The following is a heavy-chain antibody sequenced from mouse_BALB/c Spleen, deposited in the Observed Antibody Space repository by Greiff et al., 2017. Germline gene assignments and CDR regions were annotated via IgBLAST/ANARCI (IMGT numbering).Heavy chain of an antibody. V-gene: IGHV1S137*01. Sequence: VQLQQSGAELVRPGVSVKISCKGSGYTFTDYAMHWVKQSHAKSLEWIGVISTYYGDASYNQKFKGKATMTVDKSSSTAYMELARLTSEDSAIYYCAITTARAMDYWGQGTSVTVSS. CDR1: GYTFTDYA. CDR2: ISTYYGDA. D-gene: IGHD1-2*01. CDR3: AITTARAMDY. J-gene: IGHJ4*01.